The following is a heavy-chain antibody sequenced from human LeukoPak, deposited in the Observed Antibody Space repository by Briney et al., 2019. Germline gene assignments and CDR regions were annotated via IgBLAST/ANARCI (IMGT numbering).Heavy chain of an antibody. CDR2: IKSKTDGGTT. CDR1: GSTFSNAW. CDR3: TRRYCSGGTCSVDY. Sequence: PGGSLRLSCAASGSTFSNAWMSWVRQAPGKGLEWVGRIKSKTDGGTTDYASPVKGRFTISRDDSKYTLYLQMNSLKTEDTAVYYCTRRYCSGGTCSVDYWGQGTLVTVSS. V-gene: IGHV3-15*01. J-gene: IGHJ4*02. D-gene: IGHD2-15*01.